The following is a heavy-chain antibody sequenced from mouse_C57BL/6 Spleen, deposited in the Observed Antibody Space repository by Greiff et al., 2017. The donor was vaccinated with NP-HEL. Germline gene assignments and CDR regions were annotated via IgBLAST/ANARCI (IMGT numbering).Heavy chain of an antibody. D-gene: IGHD1-1*01. Sequence: QVQLQQPGAELVRPGTSVKLSCKASGYTFTSYWMHWVKQRPGQGLEWIGVIDPSDSYTNYNQKFKGKATLTVDTSSSTAYMQLSSLTSEDSAVYYCAREITAYYYGSSNEGYYAMDYWGQGTSVTVSS. CDR3: AREITAYYYGSSNEGYYAMDY. J-gene: IGHJ4*01. CDR2: IDPSDSYT. CDR1: GYTFTSYW. V-gene: IGHV1-59*01.